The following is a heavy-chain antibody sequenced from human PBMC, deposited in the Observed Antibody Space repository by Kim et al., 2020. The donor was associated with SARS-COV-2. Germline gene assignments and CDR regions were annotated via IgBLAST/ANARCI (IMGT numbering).Heavy chain of an antibody. J-gene: IGHJ4*02. CDR3: ARPSMVRGVIVDY. Sequence: YNPSLNRRVTISVDTSKNQFSLKLSSVTAADTAVYYCARPSMVRGVIVDYWGQGTLVTVSS. D-gene: IGHD3-10*01. V-gene: IGHV4-39*01.